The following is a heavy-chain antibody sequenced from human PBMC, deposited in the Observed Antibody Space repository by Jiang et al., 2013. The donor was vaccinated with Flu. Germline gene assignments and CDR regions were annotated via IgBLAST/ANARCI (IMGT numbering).Heavy chain of an antibody. CDR2: IIPILGIA. J-gene: IGHJ3*02. CDR1: GGTFTSYA. D-gene: IGHD2-15*01. CDR3: ARDPPLVAGALGAFDI. V-gene: IGHV1-69*04. Sequence: GAEVKKPGSSVKVSCKASGGTFTSYAVNWVRQAPGQGLEWMGRIIPILGIATYAQKFQGRVTITADKSTTTAYMELRRLRSEDTAVYYCARDPPLVAGALGAFDIWGQGTMVTVSS.